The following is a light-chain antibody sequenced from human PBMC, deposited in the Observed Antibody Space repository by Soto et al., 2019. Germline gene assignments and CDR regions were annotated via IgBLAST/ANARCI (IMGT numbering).Light chain of an antibody. CDR2: EVS. CDR1: SSDVGGYNY. V-gene: IGLV2-8*01. Sequence: QSALTQPPSASGSPGQSVTISCTGTSSDVGGYNYVSWYQQHPGKAPKVMIFEVSKRPSGVPDRFSGSKSGNTASLTVSGLQAEDEADYYCTLYAGASTLVFGGGTKLTVL. J-gene: IGLJ2*01. CDR3: TLYAGASTLV.